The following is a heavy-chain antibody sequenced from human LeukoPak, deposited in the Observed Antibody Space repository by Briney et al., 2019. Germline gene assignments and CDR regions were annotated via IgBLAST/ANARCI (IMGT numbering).Heavy chain of an antibody. CDR2: VSYDGSYP. CDR1: GFSISSDP. D-gene: IGHD4-17*01. V-gene: IGHV3-30*04. J-gene: IGHJ4*01. Sequence: PGRSLRLSCVASGFSISSDPMHWVRQAPGKGLEWVAVVSYDGSYPFYTDSVKGRFTISRDNSKNTLYLDMRSLRADDTAVYYCARDRLYGDLFYFDFWGHGTRVIVSS. CDR3: ARDRLYGDLFYFDF.